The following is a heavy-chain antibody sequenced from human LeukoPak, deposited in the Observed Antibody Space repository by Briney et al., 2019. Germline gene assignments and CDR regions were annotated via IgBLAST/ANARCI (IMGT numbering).Heavy chain of an antibody. J-gene: IGHJ4*02. Sequence: GGSLRLSCAASGFIFSRYWMYWVRHAPGKGLVWVSRIDTDGRITSYANSVMGRFTISRDNAKNMSHLQMNNLRAEDTAVYYCTRGMGDYWGQGTLVTVSS. D-gene: IGHD3-10*01. CDR2: IDTDGRIT. CDR3: TRGMGDY. CDR1: GFIFSRYW. V-gene: IGHV3-74*01.